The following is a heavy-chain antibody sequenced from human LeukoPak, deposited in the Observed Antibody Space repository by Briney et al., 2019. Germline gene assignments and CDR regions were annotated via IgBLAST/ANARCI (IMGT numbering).Heavy chain of an antibody. J-gene: IGHJ4*02. D-gene: IGHD3-9*01. CDR1: GVSISSSGSY. V-gene: IGHV4-39*07. CDR3: ARVMAVLRYGADY. CDR2: ISYAGSP. Sequence: SETLSLTCTVSGVSISSSGSYWAWIRQPPGKGLDWVGTISYAGSPNYNPSLNSRVTMSSDTSSNQFSLRLSSVTDADTAMYYCARVMAVLRYGADYWGQGSLVTVSS.